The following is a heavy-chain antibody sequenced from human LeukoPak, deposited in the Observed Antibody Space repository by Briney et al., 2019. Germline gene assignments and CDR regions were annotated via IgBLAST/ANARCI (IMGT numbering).Heavy chain of an antibody. V-gene: IGHV5-51*01. CDR3: ARTGYSSTWAFDY. J-gene: IGHJ4*02. D-gene: IGHD6-13*01. CDR2: IYPGDSDT. CDR1: GYSFTSYW. Sequence: GESLKISCKGSGYSFTSYWIGWVRQMPGKGLEWMGIIYPGDSDTRYSPSFQGQVTISVDKSVSTAYLQWSSLKASDTAIYYCARTGYSSTWAFDYWGQGTLVTVSS.